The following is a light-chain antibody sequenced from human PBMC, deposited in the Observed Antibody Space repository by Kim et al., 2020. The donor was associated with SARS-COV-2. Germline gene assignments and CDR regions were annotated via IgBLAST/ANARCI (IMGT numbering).Light chain of an antibody. V-gene: IGLV2-8*01. CDR3: SSYAGSNNLV. Sequence: QSALTQPPSASGSPGQSVTISCTGTSSDVGGYYFVSWYQQHPGKVLKLIIYEVSKRPSGVPDRFSGSKSGNTASLTVSGLQAEDQADYYCSSYAGSNNLVFGGGTKLTVL. CDR2: EVS. J-gene: IGLJ3*02. CDR1: SSDVGGYYF.